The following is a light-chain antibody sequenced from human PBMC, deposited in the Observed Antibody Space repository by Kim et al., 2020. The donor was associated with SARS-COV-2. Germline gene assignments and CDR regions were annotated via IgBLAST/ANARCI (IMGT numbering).Light chain of an antibody. CDR2: AAS. CDR3: QQCDSAPRT. Sequence: IQMTQSPSSVSASVGDRVTITCRASREIGTYLVWYQLNPGKAPKLLIYAASPLQRGVPSRFSGSGSGTDFTLTITSLQPEDAANYYCQQCDSAPRTFGQGTKVDIK. V-gene: IGKV1-27*01. J-gene: IGKJ1*01. CDR1: REIGTY.